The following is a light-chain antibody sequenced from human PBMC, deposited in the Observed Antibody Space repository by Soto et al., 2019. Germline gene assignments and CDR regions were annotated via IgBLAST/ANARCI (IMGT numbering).Light chain of an antibody. J-gene: IGKJ1*01. Sequence: ETVMTQSPATLSVSPGERATLSCRASQSVSTNLAWYQHKPGQAPRLLISGASTRATGLPARFSGSGSGTELTLTISSLQSEDFAVYYCQQYNNWPGTFGQGTKVDNK. V-gene: IGKV3-15*01. CDR3: QQYNNWPGT. CDR2: GAS. CDR1: QSVSTN.